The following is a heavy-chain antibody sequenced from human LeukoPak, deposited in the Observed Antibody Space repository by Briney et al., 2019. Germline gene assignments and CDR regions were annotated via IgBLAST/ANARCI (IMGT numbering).Heavy chain of an antibody. D-gene: IGHD1-26*01. CDR2: ISYDGSNK. CDR1: GFTFSSYG. J-gene: IGHJ5*02. Sequence: GGSLRLSCAASGFTFSSYGMHWVRQAPGKGLEWVAVISYDGSNKYYADSVKGRFTISRDNSKNTLYLQMNSLRAEDTAVYYCAKDRASGSYHVVYNWFDPWGQGTLVTVSS. V-gene: IGHV3-30*18. CDR3: AKDRASGSYHVVYNWFDP.